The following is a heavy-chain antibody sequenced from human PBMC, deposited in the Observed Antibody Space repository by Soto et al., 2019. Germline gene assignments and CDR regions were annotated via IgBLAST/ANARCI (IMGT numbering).Heavy chain of an antibody. J-gene: IGHJ4*02. CDR1: GFTFSSYW. Sequence: PGGSLRLSCAASGFTFSSYWMSWVRQAPGKGLEWVANIKQDGSEKYYVDSVKGRFTIPRDNAKNSLYLQMNSLRAEDTAVYYCARVRGYSYGTFDYWGQGTLVTVSS. D-gene: IGHD5-18*01. V-gene: IGHV3-7*03. CDR3: ARVRGYSYGTFDY. CDR2: IKQDGSEK.